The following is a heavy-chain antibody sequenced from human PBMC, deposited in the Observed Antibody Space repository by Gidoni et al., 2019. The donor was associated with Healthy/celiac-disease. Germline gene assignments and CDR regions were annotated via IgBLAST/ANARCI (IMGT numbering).Heavy chain of an antibody. CDR1: GFTLSRYS. Sequence: EVQLVESGGGLVKPVWSLRLSCSSSGFTLSRYSMNWVRQAPGKGLEWVSSISSSSSYIYYADSVKGRFTISRDNAKNSLYLKMNSLRAEDTAVYYCASPPSDYWGQGTLVTVSS. CDR3: ASPPSDY. J-gene: IGHJ4*02. CDR2: ISSSSSYI. V-gene: IGHV3-21*01. D-gene: IGHD2-2*01.